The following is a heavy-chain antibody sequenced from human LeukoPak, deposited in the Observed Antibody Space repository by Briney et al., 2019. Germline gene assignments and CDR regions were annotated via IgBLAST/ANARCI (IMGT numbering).Heavy chain of an antibody. J-gene: IGHJ4*02. D-gene: IGHD6-6*01. CDR3: ARARQLRRPALDY. CDR1: GFTFSSYS. V-gene: IGHV3-21*01. CDR2: ISSSSSYI. Sequence: GGSLRLSCAASGFTFSSYSMNWVRQAPGKGREWVSSISSSSSYIYYADSVKGRFTISRDNAKNSLYLQMNSLRAEDTAVYYCARARQLRRPALDYWGQGTLVTVSS.